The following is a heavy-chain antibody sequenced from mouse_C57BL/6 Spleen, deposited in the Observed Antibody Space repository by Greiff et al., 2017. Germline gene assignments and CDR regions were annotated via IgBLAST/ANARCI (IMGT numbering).Heavy chain of an antibody. CDR2: ISYDGSN. CDR1: GYSITSGYY. CDR3: ARADVYYAMDY. Sequence: VLLKESGPGLVKPSQSLSLTCSVTGYSITSGYYWNWIRQFPGNKLEWMGYISYDGSNNYNPSLKNRISITRDPSKKQFFLKLNSVTTEDTATYYCARADVYYAMDYWGQGTSVTVSS. V-gene: IGHV3-6*01. J-gene: IGHJ4*01.